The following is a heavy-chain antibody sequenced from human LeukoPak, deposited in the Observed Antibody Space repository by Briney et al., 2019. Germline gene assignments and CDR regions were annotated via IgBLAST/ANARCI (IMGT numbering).Heavy chain of an antibody. D-gene: IGHD7-27*01. J-gene: IGHJ4*02. Sequence: ASVKVSCKASGYTFTSYYMHWVRQAPGQGLEWMGIINPGGGSTSYAQKFQGRVTMTRDMSTSTVYMELSSLRSEDTAVYYCARDPNWGHFDYWGQGTLVTVSS. V-gene: IGHV1-46*01. CDR3: ARDPNWGHFDY. CDR1: GYTFTSYY. CDR2: INPGGGST.